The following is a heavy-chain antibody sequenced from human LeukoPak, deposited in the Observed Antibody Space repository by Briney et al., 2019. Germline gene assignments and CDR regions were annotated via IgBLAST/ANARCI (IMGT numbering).Heavy chain of an antibody. CDR2: INPNSGGT. CDR1: GYTFTGYY. D-gene: IGHD2-2*01. V-gene: IGHV1-2*02. J-gene: IGHJ4*02. CDR3: ARVRCSSTSCPPRY. Sequence: GASVKVSCKASGYTFTGYYMHWVRQAPGQGLEWMGWINPNSGGTNYAQKFQGRVTMTRDTSIGTAYMELSRLRSDDTAVYYCARVRCSSTSCPPRYWGQGTLVTVSS.